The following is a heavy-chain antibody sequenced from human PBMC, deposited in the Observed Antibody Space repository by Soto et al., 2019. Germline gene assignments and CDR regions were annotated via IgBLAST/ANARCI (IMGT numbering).Heavy chain of an antibody. V-gene: IGHV1-18*01. D-gene: IGHD1-26*01. CDR2: ISAYNGNT. CDR1: GDTCTSLE. Sequence: AALTISYTPSGDTCTSLEIKWSEQPPGRGLEWMGWISAYNGNTNYAQKLQGRVTMTTDTSTSTAYMELRSLSSHDTAVYYAARESRGSDFPYAVMDDWGPGTTV. CDR3: ARESRGSDFPYAVMDD. J-gene: IGHJ6*02.